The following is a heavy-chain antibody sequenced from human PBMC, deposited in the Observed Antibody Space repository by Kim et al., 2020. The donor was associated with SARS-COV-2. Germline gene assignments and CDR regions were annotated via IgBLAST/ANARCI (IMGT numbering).Heavy chain of an antibody. D-gene: IGHD3-10*01. J-gene: IGHJ4*02. CDR3: ARDRAHGSGSYIGGY. V-gene: IGHV3-30*01. Sequence: DSVKGRFTISRDNSKNTLYLQMNSLRAEDTAVYYCARDRAHGSGSYIGGYWGQGTLVTVSS.